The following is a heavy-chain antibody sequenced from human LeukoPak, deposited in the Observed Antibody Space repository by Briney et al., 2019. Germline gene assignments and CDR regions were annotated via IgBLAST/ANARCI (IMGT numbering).Heavy chain of an antibody. V-gene: IGHV3-49*04. Sequence: GGPLRLSCTASGFTFGDYAMSWARQAPGKGLEWVGFIRSKTHGGTTEYAASVKGRFIISRDDSRSIAYLQMNSLETEDTAVYYCTRAPSLSWFDPWGQGTLVTVSS. CDR1: GFTFGDYA. CDR2: IRSKTHGGTT. CDR3: TRAPSLSWFDP. D-gene: IGHD3-10*01. J-gene: IGHJ5*02.